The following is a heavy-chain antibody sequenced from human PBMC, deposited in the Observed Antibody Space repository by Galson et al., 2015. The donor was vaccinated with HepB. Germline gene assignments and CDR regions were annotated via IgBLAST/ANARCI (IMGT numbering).Heavy chain of an antibody. CDR2: IKRKTDGGTT. V-gene: IGHV3-15*01. Sequence: SLRLSCAASGLTFSDAHMSWVRQAPGKGLEWVGRIKRKTDGGTTDYAAPVKGRFTISRDDSKTTVYPQMNSLRSEDTGVYYCTTWGYHWGQGALVTVTS. CDR1: GLTFSDAH. D-gene: IGHD7-27*01. J-gene: IGHJ5*02. CDR3: TTWGYH.